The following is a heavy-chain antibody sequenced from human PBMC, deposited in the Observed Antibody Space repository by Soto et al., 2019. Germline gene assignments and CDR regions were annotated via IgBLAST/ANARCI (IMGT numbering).Heavy chain of an antibody. CDR3: RGYRAYYFDY. J-gene: IGHJ4*02. CDR1: GGSFSGYY. Sequence: QVQLQQWGAGLLKPSETLSLTCAVYGGSFSGYYWSWIRQPPGKGLEWIGEINHSGSTNYNPSLKSRVTISVDTSKNQFSLKLSSVTAADPAVYYCRGYRAYYFDYWGQGTLVTVSS. CDR2: INHSGST. D-gene: IGHD1-1*01. V-gene: IGHV4-34*01.